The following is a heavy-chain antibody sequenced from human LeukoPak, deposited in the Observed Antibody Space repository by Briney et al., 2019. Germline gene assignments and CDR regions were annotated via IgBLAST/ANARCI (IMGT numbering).Heavy chain of an antibody. J-gene: IGHJ3*02. V-gene: IGHV1-46*01. CDR3: ARAERITMVRGVGPAFDI. CDR2: INPDGGST. Sequence: ASVKVSCKASGYTFTSYWIQWVRQAPGQGLEWMGLINPDGGSTAYAHRFQGRVTMTRDTSTSTVYMDLSSLRSEDTAVYYCARAERITMVRGVGPAFDIWGQGTMVTVSS. CDR1: GYTFTSYW. D-gene: IGHD3-10*01.